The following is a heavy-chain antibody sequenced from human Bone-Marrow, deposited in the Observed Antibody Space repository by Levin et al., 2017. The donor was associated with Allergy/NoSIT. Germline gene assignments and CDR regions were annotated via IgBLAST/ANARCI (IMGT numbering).Heavy chain of an antibody. V-gene: IGHV4-61*02. CDR3: SRDRRRYTYSPYTDDYYYYMDV. CDR2: IYASGST. CDR1: GGSISSSTYY. Sequence: SETLSLTCTVSGGSISSSTYYWSWIRQPAGKGLEWIGRIYASGSTNYNPSLKSRVTTSVDTSKNQFSLKLSSVNAADTAYYYCSRDRRRYTYSPYTDDYYYYMDVWAKGTTITVSS. D-gene: IGHD5-18*01. J-gene: IGHJ6*03.